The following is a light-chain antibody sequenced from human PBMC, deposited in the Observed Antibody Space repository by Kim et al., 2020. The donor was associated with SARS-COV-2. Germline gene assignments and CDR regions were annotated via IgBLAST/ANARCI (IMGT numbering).Light chain of an antibody. V-gene: IGKV1-5*03. J-gene: IGKJ1*01. CDR2: GAS. CDR1: QSIDRW. CDR3: QQYHSYSLT. Sequence: ASVGDRVTITCRASQSIDRWLAWYQQKQGKAPKLLIYGASTLESGVPSTFSGSGSGTEFTLTISSLQPDDFATYYCQQYHSYSLTFGQGTKVEIK.